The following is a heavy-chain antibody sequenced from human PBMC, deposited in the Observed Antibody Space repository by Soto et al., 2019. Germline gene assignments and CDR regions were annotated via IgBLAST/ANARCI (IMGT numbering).Heavy chain of an antibody. CDR2: IIPFFGTA. V-gene: IGHV1-69*01. D-gene: IGHD3-16*01. Sequence: QVQLVQSGAEVKKTGSSVKVSCKTSAGTFSTFGISWVRQAPGQGLEWMGGIIPFFGTAEYSQKFEDRITITADESTNTVYMDLRSLTSEDTAIYYCARTAPMDAGDKYYYDFWGQGALVTVSS. CDR1: AGTFSTFG. J-gene: IGHJ4*02. CDR3: ARTAPMDAGDKYYYDF.